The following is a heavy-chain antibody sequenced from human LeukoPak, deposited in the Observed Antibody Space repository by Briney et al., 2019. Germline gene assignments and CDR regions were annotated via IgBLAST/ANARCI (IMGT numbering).Heavy chain of an antibody. V-gene: IGHV4-34*01. J-gene: IGHJ2*01. D-gene: IGHD5-24*01. CDR1: GGSFNDFF. CDR2: INHTGST. CDR3: ARHLRGPYLYWYIDI. Sequence: SDTLSLTCAVYGGSFNDFFWTWIRRPPGKGLEGSGEINHTGSTNYQSSLKSPVTISADASKNHFSLKSNSVTAADTAVYYCARHLRGPYLYWYIDIWGRGTLVTVSS.